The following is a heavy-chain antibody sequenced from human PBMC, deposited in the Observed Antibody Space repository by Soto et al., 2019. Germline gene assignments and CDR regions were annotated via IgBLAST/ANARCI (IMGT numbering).Heavy chain of an antibody. J-gene: IGHJ4*02. CDR2: MNPNSGNT. D-gene: IGHD3-22*01. CDR1: GYTFTSYD. Sequence: QVQLVQSGAEVKKPGASVKVSCKASGYTFTSYDIDWVRQATGQGLEWMGWMNPNSGNTGYAQKFQGRVTMTRNTSISTAYMELSSLRSEDTAVYYCARVVYDSSGYVFDYWGQGTLVTVSS. CDR3: ARVVYDSSGYVFDY. V-gene: IGHV1-8*01.